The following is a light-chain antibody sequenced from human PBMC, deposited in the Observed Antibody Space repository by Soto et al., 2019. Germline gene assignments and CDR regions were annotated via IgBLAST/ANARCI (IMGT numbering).Light chain of an antibody. CDR3: QQYNSWPPIT. CDR2: DAS. CDR1: LSVSVY. V-gene: IGKV3-15*01. Sequence: IVMTQSPATLSVSPGGRATLSCRTSLSVSVYLDWYQQKPGQAPRLLIYDASTRATGIPDRFSGGGSGTEFTLTISSLQSEDFVVYYCQQYNSWPPITFGQGTRLEI. J-gene: IGKJ5*01.